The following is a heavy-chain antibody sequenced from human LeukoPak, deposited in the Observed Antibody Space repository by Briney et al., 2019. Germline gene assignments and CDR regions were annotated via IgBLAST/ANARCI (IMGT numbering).Heavy chain of an antibody. CDR2: ISGSGGST. V-gene: IGHV3-23*01. Sequence: GGSLRLSCAASGFTFSSYSMNWVRQAPGKGLEWVSAISGSGGSTYYADSVKGRFTISRDNSKNTLYLQMNSLRAEDTAVYYCAKLPLMSIRWLQPTAFDYWGQGTLVTVSS. D-gene: IGHD5-24*01. CDR1: GFTFSSYS. J-gene: IGHJ4*02. CDR3: AKLPLMSIRWLQPTAFDY.